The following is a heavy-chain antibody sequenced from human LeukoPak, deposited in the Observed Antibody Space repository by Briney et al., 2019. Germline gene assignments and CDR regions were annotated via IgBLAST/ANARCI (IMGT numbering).Heavy chain of an antibody. Sequence: PSETLSLTCAVYGGSFSGYYWSWIRQPPGKGLEWIGEINHSGSTNYNPSLKSRVTISVDTSKNQFSLKLSSVTAADTAVYYCATAYVSGIYYYYYMDVWGKGTTVTISS. J-gene: IGHJ6*03. CDR2: INHSGST. V-gene: IGHV4-34*01. D-gene: IGHD3-16*01. CDR1: GGSFSGYY. CDR3: ATAYVSGIYYYYYMDV.